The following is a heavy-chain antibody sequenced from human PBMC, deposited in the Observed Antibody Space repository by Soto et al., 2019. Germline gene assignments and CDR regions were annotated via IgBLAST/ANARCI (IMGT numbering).Heavy chain of an antibody. Sequence: GGSMRLSCAASGLSFSSYWMSWVRQDTGKGLEWVANKKQDGSEKYYVDSVKGGFTISRDNAKNSLYLQINSLRAEDTAVYYCXRMSEITMIVVADAFDIWGQGTMVTVSS. CDR2: KKQDGSEK. D-gene: IGHD3-22*01. CDR1: GLSFSSYW. V-gene: IGHV3-7*01. J-gene: IGHJ3*02. CDR3: XRMSEITMIVVADAFDI.